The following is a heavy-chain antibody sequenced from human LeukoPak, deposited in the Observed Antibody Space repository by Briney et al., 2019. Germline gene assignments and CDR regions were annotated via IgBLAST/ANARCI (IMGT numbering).Heavy chain of an antibody. V-gene: IGHV4-59*08. CDR1: GGSISSSY. J-gene: IGHJ4*02. CDR3: ARGNDY. CDR2: IYYSGSS. Sequence: SETLSLTCTVSGGSISSSYWSWIRQPPGKGLEWIGYIYYSGSSNYNPSLKSRVTISVDTSKNQVSLKLSSVTAAHTAVYYCARGNDYWGQGTLVTVSS.